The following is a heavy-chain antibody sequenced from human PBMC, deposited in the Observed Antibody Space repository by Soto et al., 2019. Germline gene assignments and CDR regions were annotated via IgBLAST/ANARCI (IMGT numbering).Heavy chain of an antibody. J-gene: IGHJ6*02. V-gene: IGHV1-18*01. CDR1: GYTFTTSG. Sequence: QVQLVQSGGEVKKPGASVKVSCKASGYTFTTSGVSWVRQAPGQGLEWMGWVSGYNGNTKYEEKFPDRVTMTTDTSTSTAYLELPSLTTDDTAVYYCARAGELPYYYYGMDVWGQGTTVIVSS. D-gene: IGHD1-7*01. CDR2: VSGYNGNT. CDR3: ARAGELPYYYYGMDV.